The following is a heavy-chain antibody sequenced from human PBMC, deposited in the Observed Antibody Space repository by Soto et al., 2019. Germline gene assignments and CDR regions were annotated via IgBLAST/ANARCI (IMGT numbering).Heavy chain of an antibody. CDR2: IWYDGSNK. CDR3: ARDPARVDTAYYFDY. V-gene: IGHV3-33*01. CDR1: GFTFSSYG. D-gene: IGHD5-18*01. J-gene: IGHJ4*02. Sequence: QVQLVESGGGVVQPGRSLRLSCAASGFTFSSYGMHWVRQAPGKGLEWVAVIWYDGSNKYYADSVKGRFTISRDNSKNTLYLQMNSLRAEDTAVYYCARDPARVDTAYYFDYWGQGTLVTVSS.